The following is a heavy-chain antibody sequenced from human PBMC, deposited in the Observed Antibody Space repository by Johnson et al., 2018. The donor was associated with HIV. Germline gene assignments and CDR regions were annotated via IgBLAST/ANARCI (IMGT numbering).Heavy chain of an antibody. D-gene: IGHD6-25*01. CDR1: GFVLSTYV. V-gene: IGHV3-64*01. CDR2: ILPNGDVT. CDR3: ARDRDGGFAFDI. Sequence: VQLVESGGGLVQPGGSMRLSCEASGFVLSTYVMHWVRQPPGGGLEYLSAILPNGDVTSYSNSVKGRFTVSRDTSKNTFYLQMDSLRGEDIAVYYCARDRDGGFAFDIWGQGTRVTVSS. J-gene: IGHJ3*02.